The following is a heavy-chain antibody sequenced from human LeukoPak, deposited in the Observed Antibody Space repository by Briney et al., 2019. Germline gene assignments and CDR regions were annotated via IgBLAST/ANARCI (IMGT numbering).Heavy chain of an antibody. D-gene: IGHD3-10*01. CDR3: AKRAEFGGFDP. Sequence: LAGGSLRLSCAASGFTFSTYAMTWVRQAPGKGLEWFSSISTSVGNTYYADSVKGRFTISRDNSNNTLYLQMNSLTAEDTAVYYCAKRAEFGGFDPWGQGTLVTVSS. CDR2: ISTSVGNT. V-gene: IGHV3-23*01. CDR1: GFTFSTYA. J-gene: IGHJ5*02.